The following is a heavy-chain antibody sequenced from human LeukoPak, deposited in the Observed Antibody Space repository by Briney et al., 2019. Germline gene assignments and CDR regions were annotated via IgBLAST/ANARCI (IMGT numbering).Heavy chain of an antibody. V-gene: IGHV3-21*01. CDR2: ISSTSSYI. CDR1: GFTFRSHS. Sequence: GGSLRLSCAASGFTFRSHSMNWVRQAPGKGLEWVSSISSTSSYIYYADSVKGRFTISRDNAKNSLYLQMNSLRAEDTAVYHCARGAYGDYGWFDPWGQEPWSQSPQ. CDR3: ARGAYGDYGWFDP. D-gene: IGHD4-17*01. J-gene: IGHJ5*02.